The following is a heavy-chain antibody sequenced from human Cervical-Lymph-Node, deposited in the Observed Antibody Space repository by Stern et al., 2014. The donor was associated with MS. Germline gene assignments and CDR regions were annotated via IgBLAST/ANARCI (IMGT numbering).Heavy chain of an antibody. J-gene: IGHJ4*02. CDR3: ATGRHGLGTVIGATSVK. D-gene: IGHD1-26*01. CDR2: ITSSSTHI. Sequence: EVQLVESGGGLVKPGGSLRLSCAASGFTFGSYTMDWVRQAPGKGLEWVSSITSSSTHIYYVDSVKGRFTISRDNAKNSLYLQMNSLRDEDTAVYFCATGRHGLGTVIGATSVKWGQGTLVTVSS. CDR1: GFTFGSYT. V-gene: IGHV3-21*01.